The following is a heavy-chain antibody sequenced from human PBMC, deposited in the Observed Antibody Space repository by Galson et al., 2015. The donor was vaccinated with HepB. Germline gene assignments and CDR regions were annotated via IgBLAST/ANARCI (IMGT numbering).Heavy chain of an antibody. D-gene: IGHD6-13*01. J-gene: IGHJ4*02. V-gene: IGHV3-33*01. Sequence: SLRLSCAASGFTLSSYGMHWVRQAPGKGLEWVAIIWNDESKKYHADSVKGRFTISRDNSKNTLYLQMNSLRAEDTAVYYCVRGRTSSSSWYDYWGQGTLVTVSS. CDR2: IWNDESKK. CDR3: VRGRTSSSSWYDY. CDR1: GFTLSSYG.